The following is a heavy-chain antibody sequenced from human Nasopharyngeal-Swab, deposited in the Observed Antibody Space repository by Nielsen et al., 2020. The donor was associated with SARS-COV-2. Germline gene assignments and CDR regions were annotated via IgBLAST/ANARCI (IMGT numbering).Heavy chain of an antibody. CDR3: AEGGYSSNWYSIGGY. J-gene: IGHJ4*02. CDR2: ISYDGNNK. D-gene: IGHD6-13*01. CDR1: GFTFSNHG. Sequence: GESLKISCAASGFTFSNHGMHWVRQAPGKGLEWVAVISYDGNNKFYADSAKGRFTISRDNFKNTLYLQMSSLRADDTAVYYCAEGGYSSNWYSIGGYWGQGTLVTVSS. V-gene: IGHV3-30*18.